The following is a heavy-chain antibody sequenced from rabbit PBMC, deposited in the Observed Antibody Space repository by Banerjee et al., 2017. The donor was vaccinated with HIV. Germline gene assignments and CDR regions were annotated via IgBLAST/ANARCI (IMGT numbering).Heavy chain of an antibody. J-gene: IGHJ4*01. CDR3: ARDIDTSFKL. CDR1: GFSFSSNYW. V-gene: IGHV1S40*01. D-gene: IGHD1-1*01. Sequence: QSLEESGGDLVKPGASLTLTCTASGFSFSSNYWICWVRQAPGKGLEWIGCIVAGSGSTYYASWAKGRFTISKTSSTTVTLRTTSLTAADTANYFCARDIDTSFKLWGPGTLVTVS. CDR2: IVAGSGST.